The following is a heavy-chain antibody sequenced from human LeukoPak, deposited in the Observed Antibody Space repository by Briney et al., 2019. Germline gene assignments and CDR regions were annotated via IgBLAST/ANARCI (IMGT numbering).Heavy chain of an antibody. D-gene: IGHD3-16*01. CDR2: INPNSGGT. Sequence: GASVKVSCKASGYTFTGYYMHWVRQAPGQGLEWTGWINPNSGGTNYAQKFQGRVTMTRDTSISTAYMELSRLRSDDTAVYYCARVRLRGPGSNWFDPWGQGTLVTVSS. J-gene: IGHJ5*02. V-gene: IGHV1-2*02. CDR3: ARVRLRGPGSNWFDP. CDR1: GYTFTGYY.